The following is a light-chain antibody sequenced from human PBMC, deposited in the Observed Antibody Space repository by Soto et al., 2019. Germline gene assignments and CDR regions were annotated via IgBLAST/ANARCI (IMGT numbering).Light chain of an antibody. Sequence: QSVLTQPASVSGSPGQSITISCTGTSGDIGSYNRVSWYQQHPGKAPKLIIYEGTDRPSGVSNRFSGSKSGNTASLTISGLQAEDEAEYYCSSYTNINTRACVFGTGTKVTV. V-gene: IGLV2-14*01. J-gene: IGLJ1*01. CDR3: SSYTNINTRACV. CDR1: SGDIGSYNR. CDR2: EGT.